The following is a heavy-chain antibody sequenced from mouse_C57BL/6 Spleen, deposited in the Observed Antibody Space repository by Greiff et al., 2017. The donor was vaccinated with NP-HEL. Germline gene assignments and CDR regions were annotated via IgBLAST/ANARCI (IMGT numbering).Heavy chain of an antibody. Sequence: ESGPGLVKPSQSLSLTCSVTGYSITSGYYWNWIRQFPGNKLEWMGYISYDGSNNYNPSLKNRISITRDTSKNQFFLKLNSVTTEDTATYYCARETYDYDVRAYWGQGTLVTVSA. J-gene: IGHJ3*01. CDR2: ISYDGSN. CDR1: GYSITSGYY. D-gene: IGHD2-4*01. CDR3: ARETYDYDVRAY. V-gene: IGHV3-6*01.